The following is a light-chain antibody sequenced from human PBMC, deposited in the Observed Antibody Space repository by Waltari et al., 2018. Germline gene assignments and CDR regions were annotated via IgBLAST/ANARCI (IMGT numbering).Light chain of an antibody. CDR2: GAS. CDR1: QSVSSN. J-gene: IGKJ4*01. V-gene: IGKV3-15*01. CDR3: QQYNNWPPVT. Sequence: EIVMTQSPATLSVSPGERATLSCRASQSVSSNLAWYQQKPGQAPRLLIYGASTRATGIPARFSGSGSGTEFTRTISSLQSEEFAVYYCQQYNNWPPVTFGGGTKVEIK.